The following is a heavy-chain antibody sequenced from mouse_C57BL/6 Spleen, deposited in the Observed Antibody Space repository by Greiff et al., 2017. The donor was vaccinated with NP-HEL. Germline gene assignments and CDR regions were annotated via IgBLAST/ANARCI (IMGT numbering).Heavy chain of an antibody. CDR2: ISYSGST. J-gene: IGHJ1*03. Sequence: EVHLVESGPGLAKPSQTLSLTCSVTGYSITSDYWNWIRKFPGNKLEYMGYISYSGSTYYNPSLNSRISIIRATSKNKYYLQLNSLTTEDTATYYCASYDGYFDVWGTGTTVTVSS. V-gene: IGHV3-8*01. CDR3: ASYDGYFDV. CDR1: GYSITSDY.